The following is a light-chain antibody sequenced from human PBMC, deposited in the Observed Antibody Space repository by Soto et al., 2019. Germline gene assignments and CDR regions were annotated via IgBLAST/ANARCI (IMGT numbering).Light chain of an antibody. CDR3: ASYAGNNNFVL. CDR2: EVT. J-gene: IGLJ2*01. V-gene: IGLV2-8*01. CDR1: SSDVGAYNY. Sequence: QSALAQPPSASGSPGQSVTISCTGTSSDVGAYNYVSWYQQHTGKAPKLVIYEVTERPSGVPERFSGSKSGSTASLTVSGLQAEDDALYYCASYAGNNNFVLFGGGTKLTVL.